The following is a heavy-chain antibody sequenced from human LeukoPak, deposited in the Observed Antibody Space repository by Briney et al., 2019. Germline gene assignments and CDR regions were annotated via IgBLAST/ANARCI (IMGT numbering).Heavy chain of an antibody. J-gene: IGHJ4*02. CDR3: ASGSYDILTGYNPPFDY. Sequence: GASVKVSCTASGGTFSSYAISWVRQAPGQGLEWMGGIIPIFGAANYAQKFQGRVTITTDESTSTAYMELSSLRAEDTAVYYCASGSYDILTGYNPPFDYWGQGTLVTVSS. D-gene: IGHD3-9*01. CDR2: IIPIFGAA. V-gene: IGHV1-69*05. CDR1: GGTFSSYA.